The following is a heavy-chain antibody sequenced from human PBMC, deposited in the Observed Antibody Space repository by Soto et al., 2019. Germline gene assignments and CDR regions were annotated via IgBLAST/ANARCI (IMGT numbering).Heavy chain of an antibody. CDR2: IKSKTDGGTT. V-gene: IGHV3-15*07. D-gene: IGHD6-13*01. Sequence: GGSLRLSCAASGFTFSNAWMNWVRQAPGKGLEWVGRIKSKTDGGTTDYAAPVKGRFTISRDDSKNTLYLQMNSLKTEDTAVYYCTTDPGHSSRYAFDIRGQGTMLTVSS. CDR1: GFTFSNAW. J-gene: IGHJ3*02. CDR3: TTDPGHSSRYAFDI.